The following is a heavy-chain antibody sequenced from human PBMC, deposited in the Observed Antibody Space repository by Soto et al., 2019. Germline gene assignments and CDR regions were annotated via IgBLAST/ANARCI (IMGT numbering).Heavy chain of an antibody. Sequence: PSETLSLTCTVSGDSISNYYWSWIRQTPGKGLEWTGYIYYSGSTNYNPSLKSRVSFSVDTSKNQFSLRLSSVTAADTAVYYCARYYCTSTTCYYFDYWGQGTLVTVSS. CDR3: ARYYCTSTTCYYFDY. V-gene: IGHV4-59*01. D-gene: IGHD2-2*01. J-gene: IGHJ4*02. CDR1: GDSISNYY. CDR2: IYYSGST.